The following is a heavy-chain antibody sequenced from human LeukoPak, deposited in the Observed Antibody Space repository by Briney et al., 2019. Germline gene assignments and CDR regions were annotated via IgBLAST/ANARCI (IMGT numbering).Heavy chain of an antibody. CDR3: ARASWGY. CDR2: ISYDGSNK. D-gene: IGHD3-16*01. CDR1: GFTFSSYA. J-gene: IGHJ4*02. V-gene: IGHV3-30*04. Sequence: GRSLRLSCAASGFTFSSYAMHWVRQAPGKGLEWVAVISYDGSNKYYADSVEGRFTISRDNSKNTLYLQMNSLRAEDTAVYYCARASWGYWGQGTLVTVSS.